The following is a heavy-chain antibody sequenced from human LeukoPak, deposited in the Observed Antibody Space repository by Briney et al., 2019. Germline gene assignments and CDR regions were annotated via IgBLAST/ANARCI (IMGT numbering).Heavy chain of an antibody. D-gene: IGHD1-26*01. V-gene: IGHV3-30*04. Sequence: PGRSLRLSCAASGFTFSSYAMHWVRQAPGKGLEWVAVISYDGSNKYYADSVKGRFTISRDNAKNTLYLQLNSLRAEDSGVYYCTRSGDGDFDYWGQGTLVTVSS. CDR3: TRSGDGDFDY. CDR2: ISYDGSNK. J-gene: IGHJ4*02. CDR1: GFTFSSYA.